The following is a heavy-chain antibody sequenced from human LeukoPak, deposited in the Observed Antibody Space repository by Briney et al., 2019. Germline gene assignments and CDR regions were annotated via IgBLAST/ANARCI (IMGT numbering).Heavy chain of an antibody. CDR2: IRYNGNNQ. V-gene: IGHV3-30*02. CDR3: AEDGDSTGYYSSYYNHMDV. Sequence: GGSLRLSCAASGFTFNNYGMHWVRQAPGKGLEWVAFIRYNGNNQYYADSVKGRFTISRDNSKNTLYLQMNSLRAEDTAIYYCAEDGDSTGYYSSYYNHMDVWGKGTSVTISS. CDR1: GFTFNNYG. J-gene: IGHJ6*03. D-gene: IGHD3-22*01.